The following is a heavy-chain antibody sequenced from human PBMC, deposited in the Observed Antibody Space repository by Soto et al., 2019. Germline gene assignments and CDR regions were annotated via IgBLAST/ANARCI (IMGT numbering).Heavy chain of an antibody. Sequence: EVQLVESGGGLVQPGGSLRLSCAASGFTFSSYWMSWVRQAPGKGLEWVANIKQDGSEKYYVDSVKGRFTISRDNAKNSLYLQMNSLRAEDTAVYYCARVRDIVVVPAAIYYFDYWGQGTLVTVSS. V-gene: IGHV3-7*01. J-gene: IGHJ4*02. CDR2: IKQDGSEK. CDR1: GFTFSSYW. CDR3: ARVRDIVVVPAAIYYFDY. D-gene: IGHD2-2*01.